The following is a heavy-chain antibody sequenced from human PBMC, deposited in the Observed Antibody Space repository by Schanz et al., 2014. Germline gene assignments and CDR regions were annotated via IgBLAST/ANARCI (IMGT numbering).Heavy chain of an antibody. D-gene: IGHD3-10*01. V-gene: IGHV1-18*01. CDR2: ISPYNGNT. CDR1: GYTFTSYG. CDR3: ARGRGFYDY. Sequence: QVQLVQSGAEVKRPGASVKVSCKASGYTFTSYGISWVRQAPGQGLEWMGWISPYNGNTNYAQKLQGRVSITADTSTNTAYMELSSLTSEDTAVHYCARGRGFYDYWGQGTLVTVSS. J-gene: IGHJ4*02.